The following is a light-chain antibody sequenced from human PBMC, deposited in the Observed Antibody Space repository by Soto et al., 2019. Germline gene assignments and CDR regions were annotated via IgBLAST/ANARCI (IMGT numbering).Light chain of an antibody. J-gene: IGKJ4*01. V-gene: IGKV3-15*01. Sequence: DIVMTQSPATLSVSPGERATLSCTASQSISGHLDWYQQKPGQAPRLLIYDASTRATGIPDRFSGSGSGAEFTLTISSLQSEDFAVYYCQQYHMWPLTFGGGTKVEIK. CDR3: QQYHMWPLT. CDR1: QSISGH. CDR2: DAS.